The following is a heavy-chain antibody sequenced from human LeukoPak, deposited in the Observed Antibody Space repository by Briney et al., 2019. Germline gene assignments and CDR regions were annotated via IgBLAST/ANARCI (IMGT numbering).Heavy chain of an antibody. V-gene: IGHV6-1*01. CDR2: AYYRSKWYN. J-gene: IGHJ4*02. CDR3: ARDRSGVLDI. Sequence: SQTLSLTCAISGDSVSSNSGAWNWIRQSPSRRLEWLGRAYYRSKWYNDYAVSVESRIIINPDTSKNQFSLQLNSVTPVDTAVYYCARDRSGVLDIWGQGTLLTVSS. CDR1: GDSVSSNSGA. D-gene: IGHD3-3*01.